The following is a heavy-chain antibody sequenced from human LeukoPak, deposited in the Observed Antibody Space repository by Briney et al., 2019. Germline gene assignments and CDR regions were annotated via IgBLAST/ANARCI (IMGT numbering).Heavy chain of an antibody. Sequence: SETLSLTCTVFVGSISSYYWSWIRQPAGKGLEWIGRIYTSGSTNYNTSLQSRVTMSVDTSKNQFSLKLSSVTAADTAVYYCARDGYGDYEPPSFDYWGQGTLVTVSS. J-gene: IGHJ4*02. CDR3: ARDGYGDYEPPSFDY. D-gene: IGHD4-17*01. CDR1: VGSISSYY. CDR2: IYTSGST. V-gene: IGHV4-4*07.